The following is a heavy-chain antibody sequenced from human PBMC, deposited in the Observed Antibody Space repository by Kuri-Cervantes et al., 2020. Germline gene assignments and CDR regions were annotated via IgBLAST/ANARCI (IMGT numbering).Heavy chain of an antibody. CDR3: ARGLDCSSTSCYGYFDY. V-gene: IGHV4-39*07. J-gene: IGHJ4*02. CDR2: IYYSGST. Sequence: SETLSLTCPVPGGSVSSGSYYWCWIRQPPGKGLEWIGRIYYSGSTNYNPSPKSRVTIPVDTSKNQFSLKLSSVTAADTAVYYCARGLDCSSTSCYGYFDYWGQGTLVTVSS. CDR1: GGSVSSGSYY. D-gene: IGHD2-2*01.